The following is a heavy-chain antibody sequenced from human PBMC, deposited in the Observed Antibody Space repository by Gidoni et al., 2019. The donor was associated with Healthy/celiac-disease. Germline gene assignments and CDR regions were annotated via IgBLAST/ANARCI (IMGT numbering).Heavy chain of an antibody. J-gene: IGHJ4*02. D-gene: IGHD3-3*01. Sequence: EVQLVESGGGLVQPGGSLRLSCSASGFTFSRYWMSWVHQPPGKGQEWVANIKQDGSEKYYVDSVKGRFTISRDNAKDSLYLQMNSLRAEDTAVYYCARDPQYYDFWSGYYSWDDSWGQGTLVTVSS. CDR2: IKQDGSEK. V-gene: IGHV3-7*03. CDR3: ARDPQYYDFWSGYYSWDDS. CDR1: GFTFSRYW.